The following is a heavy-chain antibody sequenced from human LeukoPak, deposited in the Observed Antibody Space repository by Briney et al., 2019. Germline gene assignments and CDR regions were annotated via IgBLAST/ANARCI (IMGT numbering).Heavy chain of an antibody. CDR2: IYDSGST. D-gene: IGHD3-22*01. J-gene: IGHJ4*02. CDR3: ARQSISGSSLSYFDY. Sequence: SETLTLTCTVSGGSISSYYWSWIRQPPGKGLEWIGNIYDSGSTNYNPSLKSRVTISVDTSKNQCSLKLSSVTAADTAVYYCARQSISGSSLSYFDYWGQGTLVNVSS. V-gene: IGHV4-59*01. CDR1: GGSISSYY.